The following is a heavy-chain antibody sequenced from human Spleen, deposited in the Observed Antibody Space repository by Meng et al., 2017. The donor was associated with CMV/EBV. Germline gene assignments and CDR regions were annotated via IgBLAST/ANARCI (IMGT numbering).Heavy chain of an antibody. V-gene: IGHV4-38-2*02. CDR3: ARELGGSYCFDY. CDR2: IYHSGST. CDR1: GYSISSGYY. D-gene: IGHD1-26*01. J-gene: IGHJ4*02. Sequence: SETLSLTCTVSGYSISSGYYWGWIRQPPGKGLEWIGSIYHSGSTYYNPSLKSRVTISVDTPKNQFSLKLSSVTAADTAVYYCARELGGSYCFDYWGQGTLVTVSS.